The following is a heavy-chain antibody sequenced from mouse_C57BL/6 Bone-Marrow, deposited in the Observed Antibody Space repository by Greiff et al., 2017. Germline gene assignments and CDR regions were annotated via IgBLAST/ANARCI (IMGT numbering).Heavy chain of an antibody. CDR2: IDPENGDT. Sequence: EVKVVESGAELVRPGDSVKLSCTASGFNIKDDYMHWVKQRPEKGLEWIGWIDPENGDTEYASKFQGKATITADTSSNTAYLQLSSLTSEDTAVYYCTTGYDGDPFDYWGQGTALTVSS. D-gene: IGHD2-3*01. J-gene: IGHJ2*01. V-gene: IGHV14-4*01. CDR3: TTGYDGDPFDY. CDR1: GFNIKDDY.